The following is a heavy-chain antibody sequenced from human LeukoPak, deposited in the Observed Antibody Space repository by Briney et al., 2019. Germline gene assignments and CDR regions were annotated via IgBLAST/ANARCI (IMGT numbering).Heavy chain of an antibody. CDR1: GGSISSYY. CDR3: ARPAPFNYGDYGAHWYFDL. V-gene: IGHV4-59*08. CDR2: IYYSGST. J-gene: IGHJ2*01. Sequence: SETLSLTCTVSGGSISSYYWSWIRQPPGKGLEWIGYIYYSGSTNYNPSLKSRVTISVDTSKNQFSLKLSSVTAADTAVYYCARPAPFNYGDYGAHWYFDLWGRGTLVTVSS. D-gene: IGHD4-17*01.